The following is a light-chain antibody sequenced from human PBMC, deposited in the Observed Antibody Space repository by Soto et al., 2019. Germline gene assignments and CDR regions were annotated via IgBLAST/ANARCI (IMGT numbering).Light chain of an antibody. CDR1: QSISSY. CDR3: QHYNSYSEA. Sequence: EIQMTQSPSSLSASLGDRVTITCRASQSISSYLNWYQQKPGKAPKLLIYKASTLKSGVPSRFSGSGSGTEFTLTISSLQPDDFATYYCQHYNSYSEAFGQGTKVDIK. CDR2: KAS. J-gene: IGKJ1*01. V-gene: IGKV1-5*03.